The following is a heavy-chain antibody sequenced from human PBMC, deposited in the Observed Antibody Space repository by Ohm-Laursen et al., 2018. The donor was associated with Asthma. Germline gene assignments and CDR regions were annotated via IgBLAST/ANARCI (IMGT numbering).Heavy chain of an antibody. Sequence: SLRLSCAATGFTFTSYDMYWVRQAPGKGLEFVAVIWYGGTNKYYADSVQGRFTISRDIAKNTLYLEMHSLRAEDTGVYFCARDFCTGGFCPKAFDPWGQGTLVTVSS. CDR2: IWYGGTNK. V-gene: IGHV3-33*08. CDR3: ARDFCTGGFCPKAFDP. J-gene: IGHJ5*02. CDR1: GFTFTSYD. D-gene: IGHD2-8*02.